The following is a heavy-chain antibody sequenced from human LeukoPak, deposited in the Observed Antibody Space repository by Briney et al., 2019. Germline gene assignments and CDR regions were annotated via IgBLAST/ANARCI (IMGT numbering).Heavy chain of an antibody. Sequence: GGSLRLSCAASGFTFSSYAMHWVRQAPGKGLEWVAVISYDGSNKYYADFVKGRFTISRDNSKNTLYLQMNSLRAGDTAVYYCARDADSGYDYWGQGTLVTVSS. CDR1: GFTFSSYA. J-gene: IGHJ4*02. CDR3: ARDADSGYDY. V-gene: IGHV3-30-3*01. D-gene: IGHD5-12*01. CDR2: ISYDGSNK.